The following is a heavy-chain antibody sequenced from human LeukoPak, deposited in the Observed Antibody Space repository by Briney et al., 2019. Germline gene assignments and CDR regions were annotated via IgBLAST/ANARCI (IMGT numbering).Heavy chain of an antibody. J-gene: IGHJ4*02. D-gene: IGHD1-1*01. CDR1: GFTFSSYA. CDR3: ARDQDWNDRGGLDY. V-gene: IGHV3-21*01. CDR2: ISTSSSYI. Sequence: GGSLRLSCATSGFTFSSYAMHWVRQAPGKGLEWVSFISTSSSYIYYADSVKGRFTISRDNSKNSLYLQMNSLRAEDTAVYYCARDQDWNDRGGLDYWGQGTLVIVSS.